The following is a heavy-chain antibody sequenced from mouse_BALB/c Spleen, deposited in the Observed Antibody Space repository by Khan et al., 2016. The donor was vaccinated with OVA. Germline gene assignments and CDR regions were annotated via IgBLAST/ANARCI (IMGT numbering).Heavy chain of an antibody. V-gene: IGHV3-2*02. J-gene: IGHJ2*01. CDR2: ISYSGNT. D-gene: IGHD1-1*01. Sequence: EVQLQESGPGLVKPSQSLSLTCTVTGYSITSDYAWNWIRQFPGNKLEWMGFISYSGNTKYNPSLKSRFSITRDTSKHQFFLHLNSVTIEDTATYYCARVYGGDFDYWGQGTTLTVSS. CDR3: ARVYGGDFDY. CDR1: GYSITSDYA.